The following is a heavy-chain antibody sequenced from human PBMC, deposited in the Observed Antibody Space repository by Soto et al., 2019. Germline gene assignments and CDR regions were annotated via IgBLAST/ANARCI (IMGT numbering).Heavy chain of an antibody. CDR2: IIPIFGTA. J-gene: IGHJ6*02. V-gene: IGHV1-69*13. Sequence: SVKVSCKASGGTFSSYAISWVRQSPGQGLEWMGGIIPIFGTANYAQKFQGRVTITADESTSTAYMELSSLRSEDTAVYYCARDPRYYDILTGYQDYYYGMDVWGQGTTVTVSS. CDR1: GGTFSSYA. CDR3: ARDPRYYDILTGYQDYYYGMDV. D-gene: IGHD3-9*01.